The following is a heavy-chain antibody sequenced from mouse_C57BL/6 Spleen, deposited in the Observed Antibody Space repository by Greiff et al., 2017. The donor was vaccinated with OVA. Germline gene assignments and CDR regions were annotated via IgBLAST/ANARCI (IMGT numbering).Heavy chain of an antibody. D-gene: IGHD1-1*01. Sequence: QVQLQQPGAELVKPGASVKMSCKASGYTFTSYWITWVKQRPGQGLEWIGDIYPGSGTTTYNEQFKSKATLTVDQSSSTAYMQLSSRTSEDSAVYYCACYPSTLVEGTWFAYWGQGTLVTVSA. V-gene: IGHV1-55*01. CDR1: GYTFTSYW. CDR3: ACYPSTLVEGTWFAY. CDR2: IYPGSGTT. J-gene: IGHJ3*01.